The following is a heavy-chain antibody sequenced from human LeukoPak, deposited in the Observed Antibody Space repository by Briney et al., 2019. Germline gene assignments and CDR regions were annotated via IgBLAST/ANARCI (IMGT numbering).Heavy chain of an antibody. D-gene: IGHD6-13*01. J-gene: IGHJ6*01. Sequence: ASVKVSCKVSGYTLTELSMHWVRQAPGKGLEWMGGFDPEDGETIYAQKFQGRVTMTEDTSTDTAYMELSSLRSEDTAVYYCARRAAALNYYYYGMDVWGQGTTVTVSS. CDR3: ARRAAALNYYYYGMDV. V-gene: IGHV1-24*01. CDR2: FDPEDGET. CDR1: GYTLTELS.